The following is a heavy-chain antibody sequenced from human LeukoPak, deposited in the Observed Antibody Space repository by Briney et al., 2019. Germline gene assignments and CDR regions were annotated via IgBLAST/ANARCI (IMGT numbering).Heavy chain of an antibody. V-gene: IGHV3-23*01. D-gene: IGHD2-2*01. CDR2: IGGSGSNT. CDR3: AKDSLGYCSSTSYATCLDYFYY. J-gene: IGHJ4*02. CDR1: GFTLSRYA. Sequence: GGSLRLSCAASGFTLSRYAMSWVRQAPGKGLEWVSAIGGSGSNTYYADSVKGRFTISRDNSKSTLSLQLNSLRAEDTAVYYCAKDSLGYCSSTSYATCLDYFYYCGQGTLVTVSS.